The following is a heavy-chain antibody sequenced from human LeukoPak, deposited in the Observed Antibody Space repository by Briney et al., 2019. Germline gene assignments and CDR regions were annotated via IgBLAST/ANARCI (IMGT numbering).Heavy chain of an antibody. CDR2: ISGSGGST. D-gene: IGHD6-19*01. J-gene: IGHJ4*02. Sequence: QPGGSLRLSCAASGFTFSSYAMNWVRQAPGKGLEWVSAISGSGGSTYHADSVKGRFTVSKDNSKNTLYLQMNSLRAEDTAVYYCARVSIDGWTEYWGQGTLVTVSS. V-gene: IGHV3-23*01. CDR1: GFTFSSYA. CDR3: ARVSIDGWTEY.